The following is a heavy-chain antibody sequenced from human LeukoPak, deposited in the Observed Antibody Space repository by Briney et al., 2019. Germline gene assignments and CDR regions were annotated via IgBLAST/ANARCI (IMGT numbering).Heavy chain of an antibody. D-gene: IGHD2-2*01. CDR3: ARWVRGCSSTSCYESSFDY. V-gene: IGHV1-69*04. J-gene: IGHJ4*02. Sequence: SVKVSCKASGGTFSSYAVSWVRQPPGQGLEWMGRIIPILGIANYAQKFQRRGTITADKSTSTAYMELSSLRSEDTAVYYRARWVRGCSSTSCYESSFDYWGQGTLVNVSS. CDR1: GGTFSSYA. CDR2: IIPILGIA.